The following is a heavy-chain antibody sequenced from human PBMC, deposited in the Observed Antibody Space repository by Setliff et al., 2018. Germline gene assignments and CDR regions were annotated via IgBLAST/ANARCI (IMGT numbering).Heavy chain of an antibody. D-gene: IGHD3-22*01. V-gene: IGHV3-23*01. CDR2: ITGSGAGT. CDR1: GFTFSSYA. CDR3: AKGGGGNYDSSAIGYYYYYYYMDV. J-gene: IGHJ6*03. Sequence: SLRLSCVASGFTFSSYAVNWVRQAPGKGLEWVSGITGSGAGTYYADSVEGRFTISRDDSDNTLYLEMISPRAEDTAVYYCAKGGGGNYDSSAIGYYYYYYYMDVWGKGTTVTVSS.